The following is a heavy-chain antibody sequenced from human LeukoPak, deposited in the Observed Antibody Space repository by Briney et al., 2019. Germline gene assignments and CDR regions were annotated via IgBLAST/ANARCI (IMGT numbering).Heavy chain of an antibody. D-gene: IGHD3-3*01. Sequence: SETLSLTCTVYGGSFSGYYWSWIRQPPGKGLEWIGEINHTGSTSYNPSLKSRVTISVDTSKNQFSLKLSSVTAADTAVYYCARDHLANLASRLFDPWGQGTLVTVSS. V-gene: IGHV4-34*01. J-gene: IGHJ5*02. CDR2: INHTGST. CDR1: GGSFSGYY. CDR3: ARDHLANLASRLFDP.